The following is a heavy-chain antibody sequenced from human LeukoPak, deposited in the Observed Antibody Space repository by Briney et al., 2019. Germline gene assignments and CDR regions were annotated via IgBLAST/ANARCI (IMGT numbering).Heavy chain of an antibody. CDR3: ARVGGQQLGHDAFDI. CDR1: GYTFTSYY. Sequence: GASVKVSCKASGYTFTSYYMHWVRQAPGQGLEWMGGIIPIFGTANYAQKFQGRVTITADESTSTAYMELSSLRSEDTAVYYCARVGGQQLGHDAFDIWGQGTMVTVSS. V-gene: IGHV1-69*13. CDR2: IIPIFGTA. J-gene: IGHJ3*02. D-gene: IGHD6-13*01.